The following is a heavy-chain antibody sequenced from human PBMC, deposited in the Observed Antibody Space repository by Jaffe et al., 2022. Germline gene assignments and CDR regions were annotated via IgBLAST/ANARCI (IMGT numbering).Heavy chain of an antibody. D-gene: IGHD4-17*01. CDR3: ARHWTPKLYDDYGDSSSQYYFDY. CDR2: IYYSGST. J-gene: IGHJ4*02. CDR1: GGSISSSSYY. V-gene: IGHV4-39*01. Sequence: QLQLQESGPGLVKPSETLSLTCTVSGGSISSSSYYWGWIRQPPGKGLEWIGSIYYSGSTYYNPSLKSRVTISVDTSKNQFSLKLSSVTAADTAVYYCARHWTPKLYDDYGDSSSQYYFDYWGQGTLVTVSS.